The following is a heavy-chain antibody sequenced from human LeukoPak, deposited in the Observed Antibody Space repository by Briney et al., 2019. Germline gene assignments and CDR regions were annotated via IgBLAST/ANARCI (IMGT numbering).Heavy chain of an antibody. CDR2: IYHSGST. Sequence: SETLSLTCTVSGYSISSGYYWGWIRQPPGKGLEWIGSIYHSGSTYYNPSLKSRVTISVDTSKNQFSLKLSSVTAADTAVYYCASEAVAGTGDYYYYYGMDVWGQGTTVTVSS. V-gene: IGHV4-38-2*02. J-gene: IGHJ6*02. CDR3: ASEAVAGTGDYYYYYGMDV. CDR1: GYSISSGYY. D-gene: IGHD6-19*01.